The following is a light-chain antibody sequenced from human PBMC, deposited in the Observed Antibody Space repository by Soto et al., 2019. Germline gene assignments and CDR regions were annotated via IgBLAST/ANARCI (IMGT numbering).Light chain of an antibody. Sequence: EVVLTHSPGTLSLPPGGRATLSCRASQSVSRRLAWYQQRPGQSPRLLISGASMRASGVPVRFIGSASGTDLTITITRLEPEDCAVYDGQQYGGSPITFGLGTRLEIK. CDR3: QQYGGSPIT. CDR1: QSVSRR. V-gene: IGKV3-20*01. J-gene: IGKJ5*01. CDR2: GAS.